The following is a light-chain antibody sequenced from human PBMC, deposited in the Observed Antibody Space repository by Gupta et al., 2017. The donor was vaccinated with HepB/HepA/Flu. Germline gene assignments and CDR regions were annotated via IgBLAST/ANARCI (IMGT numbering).Light chain of an antibody. V-gene: IGLV2-14*01. CDR2: EVS. J-gene: IGLJ2*01. Sequence: HSPLTQPVSVSVAPLHSITISCARTSSDVGGYNYVSWYQQHPGKAPKLMIYEVSNRPSGVSNRFSGSKSGNTASLTISGLQAEDEADYYCSSYTSSSSVVFGGGTKLTVL. CDR1: SSDVGGYNY. CDR3: SSYTSSSSVV.